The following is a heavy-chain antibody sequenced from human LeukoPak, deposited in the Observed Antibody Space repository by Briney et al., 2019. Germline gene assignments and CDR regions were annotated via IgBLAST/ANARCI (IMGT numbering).Heavy chain of an antibody. Sequence: GGSLRLSCAASGFTVSSNYMSWVRQAPGKGLEWVSVIYSGGSTYYADSVKGRFTISRDNSKNTLYLQMNSLRAEDTAVYYCARHVSRSNMIDPYYFDYWGQGTLVTVSS. J-gene: IGHJ4*02. CDR3: ARHVSRSNMIDPYYFDY. CDR1: GFTVSSNY. V-gene: IGHV3-53*01. CDR2: IYSGGST. D-gene: IGHD3-22*01.